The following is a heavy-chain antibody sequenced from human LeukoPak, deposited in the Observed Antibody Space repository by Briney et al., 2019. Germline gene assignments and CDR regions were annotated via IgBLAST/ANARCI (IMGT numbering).Heavy chain of an antibody. CDR2: INPNSGGT. CDR1: GYTFTGYY. CDR3: ARGPLTTPKTAGSHYDY. V-gene: IGHV1-2*02. Sequence: ASVTVSCKASGYTFTGYYMHWVRQAPGQGLEWMGWINPNSGGTNYAQKFQGRVTMTRDTSISTAYMELSRLRSDDTAVYYCARGPLTTPKTAGSHYDYWGQGTLVTVSS. D-gene: IGHD6-13*01. J-gene: IGHJ4*02.